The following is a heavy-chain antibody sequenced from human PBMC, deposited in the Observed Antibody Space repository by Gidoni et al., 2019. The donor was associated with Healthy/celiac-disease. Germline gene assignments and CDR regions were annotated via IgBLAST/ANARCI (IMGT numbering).Heavy chain of an antibody. Sequence: EVQLLESGGGLVQPGGSLRLSCAASGFTFSSYAMSWVRQAPGKGLEWVSAISGSGGSTYYADSVKGRFTISRDNSKNTLYLQMNSLRAEDTAVYYCAKDAVRSYPEAVWLVPLFDYWGQGTLVTVSS. CDR3: AKDAVRSYPEAVWLVPLFDY. J-gene: IGHJ4*02. D-gene: IGHD6-19*01. CDR2: ISGSGGST. V-gene: IGHV3-23*01. CDR1: GFTFSSYA.